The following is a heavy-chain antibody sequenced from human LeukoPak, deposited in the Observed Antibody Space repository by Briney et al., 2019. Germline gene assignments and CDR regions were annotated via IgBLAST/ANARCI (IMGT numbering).Heavy chain of an antibody. CDR1: GGYISSYY. CDR2: ISTSGGT. D-gene: IGHD3-16*01. J-gene: IGHJ4*02. CDR3: ARQSIIIGGDYFDF. Sequence: SETLSLTCTVSGGYISSYYWSWIRQPPGKGLEWIGYISTSGGTNYNPSLRSRVTMSVDTSKNQFSLKLSSVTAADTAVYYCARQSIIIGGDYFDFWGQGTLVTVSS. V-gene: IGHV4-4*09.